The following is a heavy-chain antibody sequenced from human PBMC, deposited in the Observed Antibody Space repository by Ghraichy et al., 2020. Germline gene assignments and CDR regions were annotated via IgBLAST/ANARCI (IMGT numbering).Heavy chain of an antibody. Sequence: SETLSLTCAVSGGSISSSNWWSWVRLPPGKGLEWIGEIYHSGSTNYNPSLKSRVTISVDKSKNQFSLKLSSVTAADTAGYYCARKLLSYYFDYWGQGTLVTGSP. J-gene: IGHJ4*02. CDR1: GGSISSSNW. CDR3: ARKLLSYYFDY. V-gene: IGHV4-4*02. D-gene: IGHD2/OR15-2a*01. CDR2: IYHSGST.